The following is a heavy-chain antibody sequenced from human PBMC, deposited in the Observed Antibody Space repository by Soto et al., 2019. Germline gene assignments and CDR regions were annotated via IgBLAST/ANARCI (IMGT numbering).Heavy chain of an antibody. CDR2: IYSGGST. J-gene: IGHJ3*02. Sequence: EVQLVESGGGLVQPGGSLRLSCAASGFTVSSNYMSWVRQAPGKGLEWVSVIYSGGSTYYADSVKGRFTISRDNSKNTLDLQMNSLRAEDRAVYYCARGGDIVVVVAATGGAFDIWGQGTMVTVSS. CDR3: ARGGDIVVVVAATGGAFDI. CDR1: GFTVSSNY. D-gene: IGHD2-15*01. V-gene: IGHV3-66*01.